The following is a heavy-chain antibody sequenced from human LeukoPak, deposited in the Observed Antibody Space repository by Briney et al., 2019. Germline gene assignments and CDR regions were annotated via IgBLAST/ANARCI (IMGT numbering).Heavy chain of an antibody. J-gene: IGHJ3*02. D-gene: IGHD6-19*01. Sequence: PGGSLRLSCAASGFTFSDYYMSWIRQAPGKGLEWVSYISSSGSTIYYADSVKGRFTISRDNAKNSLYLQMNSLRAEDTAVYYCARDLTYSSGWLHDAFDIWGQGTMVTVSS. CDR3: ARDLTYSSGWLHDAFDI. CDR2: ISSSGSTI. CDR1: GFTFSDYY. V-gene: IGHV3-11*04.